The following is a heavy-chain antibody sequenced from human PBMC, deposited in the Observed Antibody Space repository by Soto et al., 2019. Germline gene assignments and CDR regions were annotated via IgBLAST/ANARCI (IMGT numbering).Heavy chain of an antibody. J-gene: IGHJ4*02. CDR3: AKNLNFDWLFGCFTD. D-gene: IGHD3-9*01. V-gene: IGHV3-23*01. CDR1: GFTFSSYA. Sequence: GGSLRLSCAASGFTFSSYAMSWVRQAPGKGLEWVSAISGSGGSTYYADSVKGRFTISRDNSKNTLYLQMNSLRAEDTAVYYCAKNLNFDWLFGCFTDWGQGTLVTVSS. CDR2: ISGSGGST.